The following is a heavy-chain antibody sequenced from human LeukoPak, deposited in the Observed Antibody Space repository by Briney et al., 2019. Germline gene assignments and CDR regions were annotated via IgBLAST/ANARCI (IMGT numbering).Heavy chain of an antibody. CDR1: GYSYTNYW. CDR3: ARQPRGTVVFDY. CDR2: IDPSDSYI. Sequence: GESLKISCTGSGYSYTNYWISWVRQMPGKGLEWMGRIDPSDSYINHSPSFQGHVSISADKSVSTAYLQWSSLKASDSAMYYCARQPRGTVVFDYWGQGTLVTVSS. V-gene: IGHV5-10-1*01. J-gene: IGHJ4*02. D-gene: IGHD4-23*01.